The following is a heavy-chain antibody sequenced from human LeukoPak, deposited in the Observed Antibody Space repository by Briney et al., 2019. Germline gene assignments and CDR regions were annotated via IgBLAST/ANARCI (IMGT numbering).Heavy chain of an antibody. CDR2: VSYSGST. CDR3: ARHTYDYVWGSYRQPSYYFDY. V-gene: IGHV4-59*08. D-gene: IGHD3-16*02. Sequence: PSETLSLTCTVSGGSISSYYWNWMRRPPGKGLEWIGYVSYSGSTYYNPSLKSRVTISVDTSKNQFSLKLSSVTAADTAVYYCARHTYDYVWGSYRQPSYYFDYWGQGTLVTVSS. J-gene: IGHJ4*02. CDR1: GGSISSYY.